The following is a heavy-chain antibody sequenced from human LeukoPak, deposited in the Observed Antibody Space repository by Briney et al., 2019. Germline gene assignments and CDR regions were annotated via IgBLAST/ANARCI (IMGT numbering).Heavy chain of an antibody. D-gene: IGHD1-14*01. J-gene: IGHJ3*02. V-gene: IGHV4-31*03. CDR2: IYYSGST. CDR1: GGSLSSGGYY. Sequence: SQTLSLTCTVSGGSLSSGGYYWSWIRQHPGTGLEWIGYIYYSGSTYYNPSLKSRVTISVDTSKNQFSLKLSSVTAADTAVYYCAINSRKGVAGTFGAFDIWGQGTMVTVSS. CDR3: AINSRKGVAGTFGAFDI.